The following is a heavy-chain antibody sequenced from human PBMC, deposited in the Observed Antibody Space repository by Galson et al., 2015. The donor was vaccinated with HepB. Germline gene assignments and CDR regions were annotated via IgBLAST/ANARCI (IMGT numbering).Heavy chain of an antibody. Sequence: SLRLSCAASGFTFSSYSMNWVRQAPGKGLEWVSSISSSSSYIYYADSVKGRFTISRDNAKNSLYLQMNSLRAEDTAVYYCARDPRQYLRYFDWLQKEDGMDVWGQGTTVTVSS. CDR2: ISSSSSYI. CDR1: GFTFSSYS. V-gene: IGHV3-21*01. CDR3: ARDPRQYLRYFDWLQKEDGMDV. D-gene: IGHD3-9*01. J-gene: IGHJ6*02.